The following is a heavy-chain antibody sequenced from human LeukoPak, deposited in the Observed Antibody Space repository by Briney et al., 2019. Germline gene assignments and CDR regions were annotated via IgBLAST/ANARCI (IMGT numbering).Heavy chain of an antibody. CDR3: ARGRTCSSSWYRSDYYYYMDV. V-gene: IGHV1-8*03. Sequence: GASVKASGKPSGYTFPSYDINWVRQATGQGLEWMGWMNPNSGNTGYAQKFQGRVTITRNTSISTAYMELSSLRSEDTAVYYCARGRTCSSSWYRSDYYYYMDVWGKGTTVTVSS. D-gene: IGHD6-13*01. CDR2: MNPNSGNT. J-gene: IGHJ6*03. CDR1: GYTFPSYD.